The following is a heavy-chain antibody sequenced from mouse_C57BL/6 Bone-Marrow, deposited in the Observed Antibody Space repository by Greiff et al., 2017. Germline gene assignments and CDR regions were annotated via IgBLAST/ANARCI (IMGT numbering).Heavy chain of an antibody. CDR3: ARMVTTNY. Sequence: QVHVKQSGAELARPGASVKMSCKASGYTFTSYTMHWVKQRPGQGLEWIGYINPSSGYTKYNQKFKDKATLTADKSSSTAYMQLSSLTSEDSAVYYCARMVTTNYWGQGTTLTVSS. CDR1: GYTFTSYT. J-gene: IGHJ2*01. D-gene: IGHD2-2*01. V-gene: IGHV1-4*01. CDR2: INPSSGYT.